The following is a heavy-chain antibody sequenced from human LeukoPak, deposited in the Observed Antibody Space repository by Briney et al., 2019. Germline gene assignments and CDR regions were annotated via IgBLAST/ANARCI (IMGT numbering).Heavy chain of an antibody. CDR2: VSVYNGNT. D-gene: IGHD6-19*01. J-gene: IGHJ4*02. Sequence: ASVKVSCTASGYTFTSYGISWVRQAPGQRLERMGWVSVYNGNTNYAQKLQGRVTMTTDTSTSTAYMELRSLRSDDTAVYYCARLVGYSSGWPFDYWGQGTLVTASS. CDR3: ARLVGYSSGWPFDY. CDR1: GYTFTSYG. V-gene: IGHV1-18*01.